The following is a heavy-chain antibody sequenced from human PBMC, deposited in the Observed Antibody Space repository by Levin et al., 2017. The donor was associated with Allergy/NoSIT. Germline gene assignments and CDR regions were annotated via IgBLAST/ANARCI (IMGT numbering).Heavy chain of an antibody. J-gene: IGHJ4*02. V-gene: IGHV3-23*01. CDR1: GFTFSTYG. CDR2: ISDGGAT. Sequence: PPGGSLRLSCAASGFTFSTYGMNWVRQAPGKGLEWVSAISDGGATYYADSVKGRVTISRDNSKNTLYLQMNSLRADDTAVYYCAKPLVGITRGFDYWGQGTLLTVSS. CDR3: AKPLVGITRGFDY. D-gene: IGHD2-21*01.